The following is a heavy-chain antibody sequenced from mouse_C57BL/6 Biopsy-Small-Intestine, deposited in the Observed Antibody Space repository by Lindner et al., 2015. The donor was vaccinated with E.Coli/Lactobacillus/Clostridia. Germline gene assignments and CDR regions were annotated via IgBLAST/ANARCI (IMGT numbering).Heavy chain of an antibody. CDR2: INPNYGTT. J-gene: IGHJ1*03. V-gene: IGHV1-39*01. CDR1: GYSFTDYN. Sequence: QLQESGPELVKPGASVKIPCKASGYSFTDYNMNWVKQSNGKSLEWIGVINPNYGTTSYNQKFKGKATLTVDQSSSTAYMQLNSLTSEDSAVYYCARFGGSSYGWYFDVWGTGTTVTVSS. CDR3: ARFGGSSYGWYFDV. D-gene: IGHD1-1*01.